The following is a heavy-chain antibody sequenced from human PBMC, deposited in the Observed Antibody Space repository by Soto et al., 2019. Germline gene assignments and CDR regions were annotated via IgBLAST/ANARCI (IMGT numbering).Heavy chain of an antibody. CDR3: AAGPPRLYYYYYGMDV. V-gene: IGHV1-58*02. Sequence: QMQLVQSGPEVKKPGTSVKVSCKASGFTFTSSAMQWVRQARGQRLEWIGWIVVGSGNTNYAQKFQERVTITRDMSTSTAYMELSSLRSEDTAVYYCAAGPPRLYYYYYGMDVWGQGTTVTVSS. CDR2: IVVGSGNT. CDR1: GFTFTSSA. J-gene: IGHJ6*02.